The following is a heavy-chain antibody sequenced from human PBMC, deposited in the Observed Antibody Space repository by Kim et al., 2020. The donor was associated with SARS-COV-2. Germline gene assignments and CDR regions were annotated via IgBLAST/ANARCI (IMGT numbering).Heavy chain of an antibody. CDR1: GFTVSSNY. V-gene: IGHV3-53*01. J-gene: IGHJ4*02. CDR3: ARDAALGYYDTGDIY. Sequence: GGSLRLSCAASGFTVSSNYMSWIRQAPGKGLEWVSVIYSGGSTYYADSVKGRFTISRDNSKNTLYLEMISLRAEDTAIYYCARDAALGYYDTGDIYWGQGTPVTVSS. CDR2: IYSGGST. D-gene: IGHD3-22*01.